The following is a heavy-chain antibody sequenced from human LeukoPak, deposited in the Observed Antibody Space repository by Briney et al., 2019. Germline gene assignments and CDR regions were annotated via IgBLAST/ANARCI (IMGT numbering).Heavy chain of an antibody. V-gene: IGHV4-30-4*08. Sequence: SETLSHTCTVSGGSISSGDYYWSWIRQPPGKGPEWIGYIYYSGSTYYNPSLKSRVTISVDTSKNQFSLKLSSVTAADTAVYYRVVGATEADAFDIWGQGTMVTVSS. CDR1: GGSISSGDYY. CDR2: IYYSGST. D-gene: IGHD1-26*01. J-gene: IGHJ3*02. CDR3: VVGATEADAFDI.